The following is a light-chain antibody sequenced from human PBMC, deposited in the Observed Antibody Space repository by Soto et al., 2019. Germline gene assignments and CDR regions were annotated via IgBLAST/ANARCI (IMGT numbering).Light chain of an antibody. CDR3: SLYAGSNNVV. Sequence: QSVLTQPPSASGSPGQSVAISCTGTSSDIGAYKFVSWYQQHPGKAPKLIIYEVSIRPSGVPDRFSGSNSGNTASLTVSGLLAEDEADYYCSLYAGSNNVVFGGGTKVTVL. J-gene: IGLJ2*01. CDR2: EVS. V-gene: IGLV2-8*01. CDR1: SSDIGAYKF.